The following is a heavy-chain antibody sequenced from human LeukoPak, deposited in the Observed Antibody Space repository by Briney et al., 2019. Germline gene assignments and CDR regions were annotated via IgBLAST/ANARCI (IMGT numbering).Heavy chain of an antibody. CDR1: GFTFSSYS. D-gene: IGHD3-16*01. CDR3: ARAMYYDYVWGTSYGMDV. Sequence: GGSLRLSCAASGFTFSSYSMNWVRQAPGKGLEWVSSISSSSSYIYYADSVKGRFTISRDNAKNSLYLQMNSLRAEDTAVYYCARAMYYDYVWGTSYGMDVWGQGTAVTVSS. J-gene: IGHJ6*02. CDR2: ISSSSSYI. V-gene: IGHV3-21*01.